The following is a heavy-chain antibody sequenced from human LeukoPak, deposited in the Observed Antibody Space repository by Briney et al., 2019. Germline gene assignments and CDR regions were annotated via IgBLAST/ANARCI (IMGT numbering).Heavy chain of an antibody. Sequence: ESLNISCKGSGYSFTSYWIGLVRPMPRKGLELMGIIYPGDSTTRYSPSFQGQVSTSPNKSTTTAYLQWSSLKPSDTAMHYCARGYSYGWIADWRQGSLATVSS. CDR3: ARGYSYGWIAD. D-gene: IGHD5-18*01. V-gene: IGHV5-51*01. CDR2: IYPGDSTT. J-gene: IGHJ4*02. CDR1: GYSFTSYW.